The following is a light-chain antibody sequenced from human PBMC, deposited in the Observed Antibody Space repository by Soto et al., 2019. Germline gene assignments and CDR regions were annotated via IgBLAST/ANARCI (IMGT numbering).Light chain of an antibody. CDR1: QSVSSY. CDR3: QQRSYWPPYT. Sequence: EILLTQSPGALAVSPGEVVTLSCRASQSVSSYLAWYQQKPGQAPRLLIYEASNRATGIPARFSGSGSGTDFTLTISSLESEDSAVYYCQQRSYWPPYTFGQGTKVDIK. CDR2: EAS. J-gene: IGKJ2*01. V-gene: IGKV3-11*01.